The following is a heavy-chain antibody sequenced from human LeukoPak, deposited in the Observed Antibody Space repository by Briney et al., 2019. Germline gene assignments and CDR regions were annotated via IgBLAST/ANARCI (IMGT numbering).Heavy chain of an antibody. Sequence: GASVKASCKASGYTFTSYSISWVRQAPGQGLEWMGWISTYNGNTNFAQKLQDRVTMTTDTSTSTAYMELRSLRSDDTAVYYCARDPTVTTLDYWGQGTLVTVSS. CDR2: ISTYNGNT. V-gene: IGHV1-18*01. D-gene: IGHD4-17*01. J-gene: IGHJ4*01. CDR3: ARDPTVTTLDY. CDR1: GYTFTSYS.